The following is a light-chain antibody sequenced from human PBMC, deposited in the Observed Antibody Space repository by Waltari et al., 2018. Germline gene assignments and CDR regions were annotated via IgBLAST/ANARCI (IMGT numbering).Light chain of an antibody. CDR3: QQYGSSLRT. Sequence: EILLTQSPDTLPLSPGEPSTLSCMASQAVTAVYLSWYQQKPGQAPTLLIYRASIRATGIPERFSGRGAGTDFTLIISRLEPEDFAVYYCQQYGSSLRTFGQGTKVEI. CDR2: RAS. V-gene: IGKV3-20*01. CDR1: QAVTAVY. J-gene: IGKJ1*01.